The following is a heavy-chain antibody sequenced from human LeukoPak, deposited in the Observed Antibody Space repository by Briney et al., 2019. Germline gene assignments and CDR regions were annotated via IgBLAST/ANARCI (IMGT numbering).Heavy chain of an antibody. D-gene: IGHD6-19*01. Sequence: KASETLSLTCTVSGGSISSYYWSWIRQPPGKGLEWIGYIHYSGSTNYNPSLKSRVTISVDTSKNQFSLKLSSVTAADTAVYYCARHRYSSGWHADYWGQGTLVTVSP. CDR1: GGSISSYY. CDR3: ARHRYSSGWHADY. J-gene: IGHJ4*02. CDR2: IHYSGST. V-gene: IGHV4-59*08.